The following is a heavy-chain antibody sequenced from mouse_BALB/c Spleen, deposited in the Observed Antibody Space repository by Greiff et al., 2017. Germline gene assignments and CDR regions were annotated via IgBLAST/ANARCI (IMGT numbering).Heavy chain of an antibody. CDR2: INPGSGGT. CDR1: GYAFTNYL. CDR3: ARGGYYYGIDY. Sequence: VKLMESGAELVRPGTSVKVSCKASGYAFTNYLIEWVKQRPGQGLEWIGVINPGSGGTNYNEKFKGKATLTADKSSSTAYMQLSSLTSDDSAVYFCARGGYYYGIDYWGQGTTLTVSS. V-gene: IGHV1-54*01. J-gene: IGHJ2*01. D-gene: IGHD1-1*01.